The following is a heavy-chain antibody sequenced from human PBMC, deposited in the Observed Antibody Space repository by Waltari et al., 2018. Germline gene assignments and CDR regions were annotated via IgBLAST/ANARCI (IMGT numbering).Heavy chain of an antibody. V-gene: IGHV1-69*01. CDR2: IIPIFGTA. J-gene: IGHJ4*02. D-gene: IGHD6-6*01. CDR3: ARIPHYRDSSSIDY. Sequence: PGQGLEWMGGIIPIFGTANYAQKFQGRVTITADESTSTAYMELSSLRSEDTAVYYCARIPHYRDSSSIDYWGQGTLVTVSS.